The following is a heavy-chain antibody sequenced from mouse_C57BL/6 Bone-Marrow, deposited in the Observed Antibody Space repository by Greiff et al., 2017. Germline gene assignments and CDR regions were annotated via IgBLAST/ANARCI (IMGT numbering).Heavy chain of an antibody. CDR3: TREGNWDCYYQFAY. V-gene: IGHV1-55*01. CDR2: IYPGSGST. D-gene: IGHD2-3*01. CDR1: GYTFTSYW. J-gene: IGHJ3*01. Sequence: QVQLQQSGAELVKPGASVKMSCKASGYTFTSYWITWVKQRPGQGLEWIGDIYPGSGSTNYKEKFKSKATLTVDNSSSTAYMQLSSLTSDESAVYYCTREGNWDCYYQFAYWGQGTLVTVSA.